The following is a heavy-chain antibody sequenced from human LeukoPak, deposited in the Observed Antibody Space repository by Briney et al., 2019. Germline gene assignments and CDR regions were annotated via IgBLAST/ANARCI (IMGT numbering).Heavy chain of an antibody. V-gene: IGHV1-8*01. J-gene: IGHJ5*02. CDR2: MNPNSGNT. D-gene: IGHD4-23*01. CDR1: GYTFTTYD. Sequence: GASVKVSCKASGYTFTTYDINWVRQATGQRLEWMGWMNPNSGNTGYAQKFQGRVTMTRNTSISTAYMELSSLRSEDTAVYYCARGPNKSDGGNSGSAWFDPWGRGTLVTVSS. CDR3: ARGPNKSDGGNSGSAWFDP.